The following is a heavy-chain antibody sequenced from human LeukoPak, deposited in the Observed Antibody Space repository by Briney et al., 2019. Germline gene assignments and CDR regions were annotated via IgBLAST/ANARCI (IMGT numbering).Heavy chain of an antibody. Sequence: ASVKVSCKASGYTFTGYYMHWVRQAPGQGLEWMGRINPNSGGTNYAQKFQGRVTMTRDTSISTAYMELSSLRSEDTAVYYCARVRLSYYYYGMDVWGQGTTVTVSS. V-gene: IGHV1-2*06. CDR3: ARVRLSYYYYGMDV. CDR1: GYTFTGYY. CDR2: INPNSGGT. J-gene: IGHJ6*02.